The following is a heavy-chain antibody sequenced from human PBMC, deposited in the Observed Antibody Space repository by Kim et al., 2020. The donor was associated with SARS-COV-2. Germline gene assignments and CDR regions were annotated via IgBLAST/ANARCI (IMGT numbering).Heavy chain of an antibody. J-gene: IGHJ4*02. D-gene: IGHD5-18*01. V-gene: IGHV3-30*18. Sequence: GGSLRLSCAASGFTFSRNGMHWVRQAPGKGLDWVAVVSSHGSTTYYADSVKGQFTISRDNSKNTLSLQMNSLRNEDTAVYFCAKEGDAAKFSFDYWGQGTLVTVSS. CDR1: GFTFSRNG. CDR3: AKEGDAAKFSFDY. CDR2: VSSHGSTT.